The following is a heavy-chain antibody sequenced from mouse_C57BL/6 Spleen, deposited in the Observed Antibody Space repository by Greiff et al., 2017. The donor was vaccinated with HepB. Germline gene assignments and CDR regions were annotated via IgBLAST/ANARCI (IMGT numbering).Heavy chain of an antibody. CDR1: GYTFTDYY. CDR3: AGGDGYDGCYGFGY. V-gene: IGHV1-77*01. Sequence: VQLQQSGAELVKPGASVKISCKASGYTFTDYYINWVKQRPGQGLEWIGKIGPGSGSTYYNEKFKGKATLTAGKSSSTAYMQLSSLTSEDSAVYLCAGGDGYDGCYGFGYWGQGTTLTVSS. CDR2: IGPGSGST. D-gene: IGHD2-3*01. J-gene: IGHJ2*01.